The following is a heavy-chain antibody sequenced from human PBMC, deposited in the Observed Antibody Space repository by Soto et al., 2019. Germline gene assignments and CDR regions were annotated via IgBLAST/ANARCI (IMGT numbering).Heavy chain of an antibody. Sequence: ASVKVSCKASGYFFTAFAIHWVRQAPGQRLEWMGWINIDTGNTKYSRNLQGRVTINPDTSKNQFSLQLNSVTPEDTAVYYCAREPEPDYYGMDVWGQGTTVTVSS. D-gene: IGHD1-1*01. V-gene: IGHV1-3*04. CDR3: AREPEPDYYGMDV. J-gene: IGHJ6*02. CDR1: GYFFTAFA. CDR2: INIDTGNT.